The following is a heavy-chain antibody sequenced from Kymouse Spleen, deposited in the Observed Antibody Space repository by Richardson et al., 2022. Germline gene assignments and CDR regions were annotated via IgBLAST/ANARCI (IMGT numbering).Heavy chain of an antibody. J-gene: IGHJ5*02. D-gene: IGHD1-7*01. CDR3: ARAQLELRFNWFDP. V-gene: IGHV4-39*01. CDR1: GGSISSSSYY. CDR2: IYYSGST. Sequence: QLQLQESGPGLVKPSETLSLTCTVSGGSISSSSYYWGWIRQPPGKGLEWIGSIYYSGSTYYNPSLKSRVTISVDTSKNQFSLKLSSVTAADTAVYYCARAQLELRFNWFDPWGQGTLVTVSS.